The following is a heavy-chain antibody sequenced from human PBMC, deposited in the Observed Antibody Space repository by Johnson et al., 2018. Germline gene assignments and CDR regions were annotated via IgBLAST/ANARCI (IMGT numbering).Heavy chain of an antibody. CDR3: ARDGGGGNSWVDPFDI. J-gene: IGHJ3*02. Sequence: EVQLVETGGGLIAPGGSLRLSCAASGFSVSSNYMSWVRQAPGKGLEWVSTIYSVGPTYYADSVKGRFTISRDNSKNTLYLEMNRLRADDRAMYYCARDGGGGNSWVDPFDIWGQGTMVIVSS. CDR1: GFSVSSNY. D-gene: IGHD3-16*01. CDR2: IYSVGPT. V-gene: IGHV3-53*02.